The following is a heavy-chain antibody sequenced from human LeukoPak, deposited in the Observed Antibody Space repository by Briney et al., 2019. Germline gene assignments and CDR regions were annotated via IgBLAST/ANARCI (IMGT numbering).Heavy chain of an antibody. CDR2: INPNSGGT. V-gene: IGHV1-2*02. J-gene: IGHJ6*03. Sequence: ASVKVSCKASGYTFTGYYMHWVRQAPGQGLEWMGWINPNSGGTNYAQKFQGRVTMTRDTSTSTVYMELSSLRSEDTAVYYCARGASISSGWRYYYMDVWGKGTTVTVSS. D-gene: IGHD6-19*01. CDR1: GYTFTGYY. CDR3: ARGASISSGWRYYYMDV.